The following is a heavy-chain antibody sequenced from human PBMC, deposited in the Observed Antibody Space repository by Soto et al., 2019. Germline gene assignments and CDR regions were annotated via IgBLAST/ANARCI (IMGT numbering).Heavy chain of an antibody. J-gene: IGHJ5*02. CDR3: ARGRHILTGYYRPINKWFDP. CDR1: GGSFSGYY. V-gene: IGHV4-34*01. CDR2: INHSGST. Sequence: SETLSLTCAVYGGSFSGYYWSWIRQPPGKGLEWIGEINHSGSTNYNPSLKSRVTISVDTSKNQFSLKLSSVTAADTAVYYCARGRHILTGYYRPINKWFDPWGQATLVTVSS. D-gene: IGHD3-9*01.